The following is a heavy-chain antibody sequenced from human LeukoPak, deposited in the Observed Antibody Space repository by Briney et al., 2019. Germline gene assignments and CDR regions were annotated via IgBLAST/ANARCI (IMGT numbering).Heavy chain of an antibody. Sequence: GGSLRLSCAASGFTFSSYSMNWARLAPGKGLEWVSSISSSSTYIYYADSVKGRFTISRDNAKNSLYLQMNSLRAEDTAVYYCARDKDSSSWQRGSIWFDPWGQGTLVTVSS. CDR2: ISSSSTYI. D-gene: IGHD6-13*01. CDR3: ARDKDSSSWQRGSIWFDP. V-gene: IGHV3-21*01. CDR1: GFTFSSYS. J-gene: IGHJ5*02.